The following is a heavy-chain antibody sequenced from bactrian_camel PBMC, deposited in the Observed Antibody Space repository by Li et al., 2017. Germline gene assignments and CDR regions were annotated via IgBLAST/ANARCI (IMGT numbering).Heavy chain of an antibody. V-gene: IGHV3S1*01. J-gene: IGHJ6*01. D-gene: IGHD2*01. CDR3: AEEGVTTAAYNS. CDR2: IDSDGFT. Sequence: VQLVESGGGSVQSGGSLRLSCAASGYTFSSHCMGWFRQAPGEEREGVATIDSDGFTVYADSVKGRFAVSRDNAKNTLVLQLNNLKTEDTAVYYCAEEGVTTAAYNSWGQGTQVTV. CDR1: GYTFSSHC.